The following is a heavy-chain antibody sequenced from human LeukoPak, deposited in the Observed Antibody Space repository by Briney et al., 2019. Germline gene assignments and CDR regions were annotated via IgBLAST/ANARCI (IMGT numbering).Heavy chain of an antibody. CDR2: ITSISSYI. CDR3: AREDATWDY. Sequence: GGSLRLSRAASGFTFSSYSMNWVRQAPGKGREWVASITSISSYIYYADSVKGRFTISRDNAKNSLYLQMNSLRAEDTAVYYCAREDATWDYWGQGTLVTVSS. J-gene: IGHJ4*02. CDR1: GFTFSSYS. V-gene: IGHV3-21*01. D-gene: IGHD5-12*01.